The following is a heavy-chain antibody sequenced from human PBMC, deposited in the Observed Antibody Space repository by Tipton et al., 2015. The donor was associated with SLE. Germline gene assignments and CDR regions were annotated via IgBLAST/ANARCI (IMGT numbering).Heavy chain of an antibody. CDR2: IIPIFGTA. D-gene: IGHD3-22*01. V-gene: IGHV1-69*01. CDR3: ATTTYYYDSSQFDY. CDR1: GGTFSSYA. J-gene: IGHJ4*02. Sequence: QLVQSGAEVKKPGASVKVSCKASGGTFSSYAISWVRQAPGQGLEWMGGIIPIFGTANYAQKFQGRVTITTDESTSTAYMELSSLRSEDTAVYYCATTTYYYDSSQFDYWGQGTLVTVSS.